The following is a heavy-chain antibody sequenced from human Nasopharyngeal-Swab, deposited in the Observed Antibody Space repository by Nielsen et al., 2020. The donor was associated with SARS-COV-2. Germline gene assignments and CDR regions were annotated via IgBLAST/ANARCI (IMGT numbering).Heavy chain of an antibody. J-gene: IGHJ4*02. D-gene: IGHD6-13*01. Sequence: GESLKISCAASGFTFSSYGMHWVRQAPGKGLEWVAVISYDGSNKYYADSVKGRFTISRDNSKNTLYLQMDSLRADDTAVYYCARMGGSSWYFDYWGQGTLVTVSS. V-gene: IGHV3-30*03. CDR1: GFTFSSYG. CDR3: ARMGGSSWYFDY. CDR2: ISYDGSNK.